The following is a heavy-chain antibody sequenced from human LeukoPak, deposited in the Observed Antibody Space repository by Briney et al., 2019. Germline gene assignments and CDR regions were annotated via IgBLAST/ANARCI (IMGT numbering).Heavy chain of an antibody. J-gene: IGHJ3*02. CDR2: ISYDGSNK. V-gene: IGHV3-30*18. CDR1: GFTFSSYG. Sequence: PGGSLRLSCAASGFTFSSYGMRWVRQAPGKGLEWVAVISYDGSNKYYADSVKGRFTISRDNSKNTLYLQMNSLRAEDTAVYYCAKDSGGYGDFNDAFDIWGQGTMVTVSS. CDR3: AKDSGGYGDFNDAFDI. D-gene: IGHD4-17*01.